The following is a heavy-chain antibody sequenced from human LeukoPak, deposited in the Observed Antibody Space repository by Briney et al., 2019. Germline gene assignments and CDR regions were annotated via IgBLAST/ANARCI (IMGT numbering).Heavy chain of an antibody. J-gene: IGHJ4*02. CDR2: IDPNSGDT. V-gene: IGHV1-2*02. CDR3: ARSGYSSGWYDY. D-gene: IGHD6-19*01. CDR1: GYSFPGFH. Sequence: ASVKVSCKASGYSFPGFHVHWVRQAPGQGLEWVGWIDPNSGDTKFAHRGRVTMTRDTSIRTAYMDLSRLRSDDTAVYYCARSGYSSGWYDYWGQGTLVTVSS.